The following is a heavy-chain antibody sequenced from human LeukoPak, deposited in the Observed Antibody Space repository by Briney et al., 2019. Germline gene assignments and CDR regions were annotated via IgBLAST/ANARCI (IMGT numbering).Heavy chain of an antibody. Sequence: GGPLSLPCEASGLTFTTIAISWVRQPPGKGLEWVSGIGGSGGCTYYADPVKGRFTISRDNSKNTVYLQMNSLTADDTAVYYCAKTTVGYSSGRYPGWPADCWGQGTLVTVSS. CDR3: AKTTVGYSSGRYPGWPADC. V-gene: IGHV3-23*01. J-gene: IGHJ4*02. CDR1: GLTFTTIA. D-gene: IGHD6-19*01. CDR2: IGGSGGCT.